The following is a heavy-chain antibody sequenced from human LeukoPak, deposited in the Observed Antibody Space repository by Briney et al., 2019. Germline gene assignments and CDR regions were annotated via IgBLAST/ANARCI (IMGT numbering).Heavy chain of an antibody. CDR3: TRVYSSAYGSFDI. V-gene: IGHV3-73*01. D-gene: IGHD6-19*01. CDR2: IRSKTNNYAT. J-gene: IGHJ3*02. CDR1: GFTFSGSD. Sequence: GGSLGLSCAASGFTFSGSDIHWVRQASGKGLEWVGRIRSKTNNYATAYAVSVRGRFTISRDDSKNTAYLQMNSLKTEDTAIYYCTRVYSSAYGSFDIWGQGTMITVSS.